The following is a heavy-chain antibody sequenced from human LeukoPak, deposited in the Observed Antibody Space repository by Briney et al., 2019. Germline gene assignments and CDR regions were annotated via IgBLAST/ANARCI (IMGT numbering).Heavy chain of an antibody. D-gene: IGHD3-22*01. CDR3: ARGFTYYYDSSGYSYYFDY. CDR2: ISSSSSYI. CDR1: GFTFSSYS. V-gene: IGHV3-21*01. Sequence: GGSLRLSCAASGFTFSSYSMNWVRQAPGKGLEWVSSISSSSSYIYYADSVKGRFTISRDNAKNSLYLQMNSLRAEDTAVYYCARGFTYYYDSSGYSYYFDYWGQGTLVTVSS. J-gene: IGHJ4*02.